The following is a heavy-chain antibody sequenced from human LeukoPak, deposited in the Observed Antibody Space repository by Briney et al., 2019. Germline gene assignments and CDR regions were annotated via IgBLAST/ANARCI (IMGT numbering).Heavy chain of an antibody. CDR3: ARGLLKWYFDY. CDR1: GLTVSSSY. D-gene: IGHD1-26*01. Sequence: GGSLRLSCAASGLTVSSSYMSWVRQTPGKGLEWVSVIYSGGSTYYADSVKGRFTISRDNSKNTLYLQMNSLRAEDMAVYYCARGLLKWYFDYWGQGTLVTVSS. J-gene: IGHJ4*02. V-gene: IGHV3-66*01. CDR2: IYSGGST.